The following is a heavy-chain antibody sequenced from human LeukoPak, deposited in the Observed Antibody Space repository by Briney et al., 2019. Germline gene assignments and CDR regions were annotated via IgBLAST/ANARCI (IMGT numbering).Heavy chain of an antibody. CDR3: ARVGLGGDYGFGY. D-gene: IGHD4-17*01. V-gene: IGHV1-8*01. Sequence: LVKVSCKASGYTFTSYDINWVRQATGQGLVWMGWMNPKSGNTGYAQKFQGRVTMTRNTSVSTAYMELSSLRSEDAAVYYCARVGLGGDYGFGYWGQGTLVTVSS. CDR1: GYTFTSYD. CDR2: MNPKSGNT. J-gene: IGHJ4*02.